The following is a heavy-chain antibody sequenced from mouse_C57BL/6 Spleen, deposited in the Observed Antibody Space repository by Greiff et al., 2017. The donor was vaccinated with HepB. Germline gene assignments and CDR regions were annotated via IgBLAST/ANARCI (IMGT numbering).Heavy chain of an antibody. V-gene: IGHV1-22*01. CDR3: AREEEFTTLFDY. J-gene: IGHJ2*01. Sequence: EVKLQESGPELVKPGASVKMSCKASGYTFTDYNMHWVKQSHGKSLEWIGYINPNNGGTSYNQKFKGKATLTVNKSSSTAYMELRSLTSEDSAVYYCAREEEFTTLFDYWGQGTTLTVSS. CDR2: INPNNGGT. CDR1: GYTFTDYN. D-gene: IGHD1-1*01.